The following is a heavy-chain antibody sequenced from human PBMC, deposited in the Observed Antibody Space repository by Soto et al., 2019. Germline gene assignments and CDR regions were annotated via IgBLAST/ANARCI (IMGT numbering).Heavy chain of an antibody. CDR1: GYSFTSYW. V-gene: IGHV5-51*01. Sequence: GESLKISCKGSGYSFTSYWIGWVRQMPGKGLEWMGIIYPGDSDTRYSPSFQGQVTISADKSISTAYLQWSSLKASDTAMYYCARGRIAASPIYYYYYGMDVWGQGTTVTVSS. J-gene: IGHJ6*02. CDR3: ARGRIAASPIYYYYYGMDV. CDR2: IYPGDSDT. D-gene: IGHD6-6*01.